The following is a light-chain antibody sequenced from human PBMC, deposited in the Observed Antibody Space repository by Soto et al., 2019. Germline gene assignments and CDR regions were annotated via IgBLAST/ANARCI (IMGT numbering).Light chain of an antibody. Sequence: EIVLTQSPATLSLSPGERATLSCRASQSVSSYLAWYQQKPGQAPRLLIYDASNRATGIPARFSGSWSGTDFTLTISSLEPEDFAVYYCQQRSNFWTFGQGTKVEIK. CDR3: QQRSNFWT. J-gene: IGKJ1*01. CDR2: DAS. V-gene: IGKV3-11*01. CDR1: QSVSSY.